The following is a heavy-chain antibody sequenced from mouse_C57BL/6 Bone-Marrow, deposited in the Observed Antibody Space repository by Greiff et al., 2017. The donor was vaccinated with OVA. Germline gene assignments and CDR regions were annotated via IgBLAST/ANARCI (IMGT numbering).Heavy chain of an antibody. CDR1: GFNIKDYY. D-gene: IGHD2-3*01. CDR2: IDPEDGDT. Sequence: EVQLQQSGAELVRPGASVKLSCTASGFNIKDYYMHWVKQRPEQGLEWIGRIDPEDGDTESAPKFQGKATMTADTSSNTAYLQLSSLTSEDTAVYYCTTDDDYLTHYYAMDYWGQGTSVTVSS. J-gene: IGHJ4*01. CDR3: TTDDDYLTHYYAMDY. V-gene: IGHV14-1*01.